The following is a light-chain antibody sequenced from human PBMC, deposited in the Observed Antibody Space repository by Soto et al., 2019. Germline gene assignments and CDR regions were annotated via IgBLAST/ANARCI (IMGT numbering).Light chain of an antibody. V-gene: IGLV2-14*01. CDR1: SSDIGAYKF. Sequence: QSALAQPASVSGSPGQPITISCTGTSSDIGAYKFVSWYQHHPGRAPKLIIFEVTSRPSGVSSRFSGSKSGNTDSLTISRLLPEDEADYYCNSYTHNTTLVFGGGTTLTV. CDR2: EVT. J-gene: IGLJ2*01. CDR3: NSYTHNTTLV.